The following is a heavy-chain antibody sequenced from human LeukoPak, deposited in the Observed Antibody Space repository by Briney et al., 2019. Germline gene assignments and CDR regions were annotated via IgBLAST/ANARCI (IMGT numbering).Heavy chain of an antibody. V-gene: IGHV1-18*01. D-gene: IGHD6-6*01. CDR2: ISPYIGNT. CDR3: GRDCSLLTSSGYFDL. J-gene: IGHJ2*01. CDR1: GYTFD. Sequence: ASVKVSCKASGYTFDIHWVRQAPGQGLEWMGWISPYIGNTYYSQKLQGRVTMTTDTSTTTAYMELRSLRSDDTGVYYCGRDCSLLTSSGYFDLWGRGTLVTVSS.